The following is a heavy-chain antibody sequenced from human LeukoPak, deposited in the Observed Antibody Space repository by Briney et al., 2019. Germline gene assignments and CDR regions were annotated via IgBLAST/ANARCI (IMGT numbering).Heavy chain of an antibody. CDR2: IYSGAAT. J-gene: IGHJ4*02. V-gene: IGHV3-53*01. CDR1: GFTVSSNY. Sequence: GGSLRLSCAASGFTVSSNYMSWVRQAPGKGLECVSVIYSGAATSYADSVKGRFTISRDNSKNTLYLQMNSLGAEDTALYYCARIIVGAAADYFDYWGQGTLVTVSS. D-gene: IGHD1-26*01. CDR3: ARIIVGAAADYFDY.